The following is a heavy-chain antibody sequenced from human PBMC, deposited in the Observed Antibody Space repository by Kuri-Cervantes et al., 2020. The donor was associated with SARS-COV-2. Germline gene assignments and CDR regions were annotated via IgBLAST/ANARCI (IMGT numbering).Heavy chain of an antibody. Sequence: SVKVSCKASGVTFTRDTISWVRQAPGQGLEWMGRIIPDLGVTNYARKFQGRVTITADKSTNTAYMDLNSLTSEDTAVYYCARDRSVWPFDYWGQGTLVTVSS. D-gene: IGHD6-19*01. CDR2: IIPDLGVT. J-gene: IGHJ4*02. CDR1: GVTFTRDT. CDR3: ARDRSVWPFDY. V-gene: IGHV1-69*04.